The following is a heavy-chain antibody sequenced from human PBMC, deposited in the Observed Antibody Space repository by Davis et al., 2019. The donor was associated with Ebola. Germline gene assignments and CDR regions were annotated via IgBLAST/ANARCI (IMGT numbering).Heavy chain of an antibody. V-gene: IGHV3-30-3*01. D-gene: IGHD2-2*01. CDR1: GFTFSSYA. Sequence: GESLKISCAASGFTFSSYAMHWVRQAPGKGLEWVAVISYDGSNKYYADSVKGRFTISRDNSKNTLYLQMNSLRAEDTAVYYCARGGYIVVVPAAIYGMDVRGQGTTVTVSS. CDR2: ISYDGSNK. J-gene: IGHJ6*02. CDR3: ARGGYIVVVPAAIYGMDV.